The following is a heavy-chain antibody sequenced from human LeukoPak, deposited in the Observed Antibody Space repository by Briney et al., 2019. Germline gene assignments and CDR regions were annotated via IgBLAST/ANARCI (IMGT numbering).Heavy chain of an antibody. CDR2: ISGSGGST. CDR1: GFTFSSYA. D-gene: IGHD4-17*01. CDR3: AKAHSTVIMYNWFDP. V-gene: IGHV3-23*01. Sequence: GGSLRISCAASGFTFSSYAMSWVRQAPGKGLEWVSAISGSGGSTYYADSVKGRFTISRDNSKNTLYLQMNSLRAEDTAVYYCAKAHSTVIMYNWFDPWGQGTLVTVSS. J-gene: IGHJ5*02.